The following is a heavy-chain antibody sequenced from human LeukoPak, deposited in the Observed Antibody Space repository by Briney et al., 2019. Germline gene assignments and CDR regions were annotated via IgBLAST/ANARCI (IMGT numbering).Heavy chain of an antibody. V-gene: IGHV3-21*01. J-gene: IGHJ4*02. CDR3: ARDIRSTRTLY. CDR1: GFTFSSYS. Sequence: PGGSLRLSCAASGFTFSSYSMNWVRQAPGKGLEWVSSISSSSSYIYYADSVKGRFTISRDNAKNSLYLQVNSLRAEDTAVYYCARDIRSTRTLYWGQGTLVTVSS. D-gene: IGHD2-2*01. CDR2: ISSSSSYI.